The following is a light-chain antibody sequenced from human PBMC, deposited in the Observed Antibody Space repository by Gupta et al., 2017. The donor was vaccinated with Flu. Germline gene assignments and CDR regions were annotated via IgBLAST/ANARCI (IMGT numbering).Light chain of an antibody. J-gene: IGKJ2*01. CDR2: GAS. Sequence: DIQMTQSPSSLSASVGDRVTITCRASQNIGDYLNWYQHRPGKAPYLLVFGASSLQTGVPSRFSGSGFGTDFTLTISNLQPEDFAVYYCRQTDSAPRTFGQGTKVDIK. CDR1: QNIGDY. V-gene: IGKV1-39*01. CDR3: RQTDSAPRT.